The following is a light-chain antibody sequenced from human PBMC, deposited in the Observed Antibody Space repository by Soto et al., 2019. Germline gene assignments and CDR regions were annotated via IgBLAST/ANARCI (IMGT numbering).Light chain of an antibody. CDR3: QQYNNWPRT. Sequence: IVIPHSPATLSVSPGERATLSCRASQSVSSNLAWYQQKPGQAPRLLIYGASTRATGIPARFSGSGSGTEFTLTISSLQSEDFAVYYCQQYNNWPRTFGQGTKV. J-gene: IGKJ1*01. CDR1: QSVSSN. V-gene: IGKV3-15*01. CDR2: GAS.